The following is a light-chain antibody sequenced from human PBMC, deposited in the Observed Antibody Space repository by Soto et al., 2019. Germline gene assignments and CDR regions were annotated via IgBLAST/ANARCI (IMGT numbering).Light chain of an antibody. CDR3: QHSYSPPWT. Sequence: DIQMTQSPSSLSASVGDRVTITCRASQSISSYLNWYQHKAGKAPKVLIYAASSLQRGVPSRFSGSGSGTDFTLIISSLQPEAFETYYCQHSYSPPWTFGQGTKVDIK. CDR2: AAS. J-gene: IGKJ1*01. CDR1: QSISSY. V-gene: IGKV1-39*01.